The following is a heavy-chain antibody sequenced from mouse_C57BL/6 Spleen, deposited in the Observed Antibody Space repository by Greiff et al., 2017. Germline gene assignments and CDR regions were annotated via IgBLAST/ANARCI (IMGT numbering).Heavy chain of an antibody. CDR2: INPGSGGT. CDR1: GYAFTNYL. Sequence: QVQLQQSGAELVRPGTSVKVSCKASGYAFTNYLIEWVKQRPGQGLEWIRVINPGSGGTNYNEKFKGKATLTADKSSSTAYMQLSSLTSEDSAVYFCARGDGNYDAMDYWGQGTSVTVAS. J-gene: IGHJ4*01. D-gene: IGHD2-1*01. V-gene: IGHV1-54*01. CDR3: ARGDGNYDAMDY.